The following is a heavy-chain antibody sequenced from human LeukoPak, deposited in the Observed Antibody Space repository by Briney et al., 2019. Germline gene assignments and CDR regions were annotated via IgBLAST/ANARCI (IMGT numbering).Heavy chain of an antibody. CDR3: ARSRASMVATSSSIDY. V-gene: IGHV1-69*13. CDR1: GYTFTSYA. CDR2: IIPIFGTA. D-gene: IGHD5-12*01. J-gene: IGHJ4*02. Sequence: ASVKVSCKASGYTFTSYAISWVRQAPGQGLEWMGGIIPIFGTANYAQKFQGRVTITADESTSTAYMELSSLRSEDTAVYYCARSRASMVATSSSIDYWGQGTLVTVSS.